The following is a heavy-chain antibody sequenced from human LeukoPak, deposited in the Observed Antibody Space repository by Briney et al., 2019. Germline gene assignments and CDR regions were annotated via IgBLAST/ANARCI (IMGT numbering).Heavy chain of an antibody. CDR3: ARVLGGRYQSTRGEDY. Sequence: KPSETLSLTCTVSGGSISSPSYYWGWIRQPPGKGLEWIGSIYHSGSTYYNPSLKSRVTISVDTSKNQFSLKLSSVTAADTAVYYCARVLGGRYQSTRGEDYWGQGTLVTVSS. CDR1: GGSISSPSYY. CDR2: IYHSGST. V-gene: IGHV4-39*07. J-gene: IGHJ4*02. D-gene: IGHD3-16*01.